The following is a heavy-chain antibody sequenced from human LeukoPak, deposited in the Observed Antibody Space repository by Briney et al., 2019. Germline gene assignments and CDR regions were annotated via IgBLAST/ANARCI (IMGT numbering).Heavy chain of an antibody. CDR1: GGTFSSYA. CDR2: IIPIFGTA. Sequence: GASVKVSCKASGGTFSSYAISWVRQAPGQGLEWMGGIIPIFGTANYAQKFQGRVTITADESTSTAYMELSSLRSEDTAVYYCARDNTIFGVVIFHPWGQGTLVTVSS. V-gene: IGHV1-69*13. J-gene: IGHJ5*02. CDR3: ARDNTIFGVVIFHP. D-gene: IGHD3-3*01.